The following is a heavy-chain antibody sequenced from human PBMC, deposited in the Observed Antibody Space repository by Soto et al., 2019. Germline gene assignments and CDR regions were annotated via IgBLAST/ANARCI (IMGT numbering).Heavy chain of an antibody. CDR1: GGSINSGDYS. V-gene: IGHV4-30-2*01. CDR3: ARSVFP. J-gene: IGHJ5*02. CDR2: IYHTGTT. Sequence: PSETLSLTCTVSGGSINSGDYSWTWIRQPPGKGLEWIGYIYHTGTTYYNMSLKSRVTISVDRSKNQFSLKLSSVTAADTAVYYCARSVFPWGQGTLVTVSS.